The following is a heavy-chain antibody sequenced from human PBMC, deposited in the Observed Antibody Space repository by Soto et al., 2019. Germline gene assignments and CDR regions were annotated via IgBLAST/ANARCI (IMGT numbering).Heavy chain of an antibody. CDR1: GGIFRRYA. Sequence: QVQLLQSGAEVKKPGSSVKVSCKISGGIFRRYAISWVRQAPGQGLEWLGGIVPIFGTTNYAPKFQGRSTIIACESTSSAYMDLSSLRSEDTAVYYCARPDEGSYYSDHHYYYALDVWGQGTTVTVSS. D-gene: IGHD3-10*01. CDR2: IVPIFGTT. J-gene: IGHJ6*02. V-gene: IGHV1-69*01. CDR3: ARPDEGSYYSDHHYYYALDV.